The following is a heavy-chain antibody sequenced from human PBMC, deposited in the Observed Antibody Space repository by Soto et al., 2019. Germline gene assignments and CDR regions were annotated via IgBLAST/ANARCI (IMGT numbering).Heavy chain of an antibody. CDR2: IRGSGGST. CDR3: AKGSSPQWLVY. V-gene: IGHV3-23*01. CDR1: GFNFSSYA. J-gene: IGHJ4*02. Sequence: PSGGSLSLSCAASGFNFSSYAMSWVRQATGKGLEWVSAIRGSGGSTYYADSVKGRLNISRDNSKNTLYLQMNSLRAEDTAVYYCAKGSSPQWLVYWGQGTLVTVSS. D-gene: IGHD6-19*01.